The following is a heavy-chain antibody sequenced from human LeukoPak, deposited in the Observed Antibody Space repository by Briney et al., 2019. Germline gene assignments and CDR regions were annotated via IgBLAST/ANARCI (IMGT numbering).Heavy chain of an antibody. D-gene: IGHD3-22*01. CDR3: ARDTYDTIGNYLDY. CDR1: GYTFTGYY. CDR2: INPNSGGT. V-gene: IGHV1-2*02. Sequence: REASVKVSCKASGYTFTGYYMHWVRQAPGQGLEWMGWINPNSGGTNYAQKLQGRVTMTTDTSTSTAYMELRSLRFDDTAVYYCARDTYDTIGNYLDYWGQGTLVTVSS. J-gene: IGHJ4*02.